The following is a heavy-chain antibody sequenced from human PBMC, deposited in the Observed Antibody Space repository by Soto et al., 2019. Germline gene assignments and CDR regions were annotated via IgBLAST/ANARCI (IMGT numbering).Heavy chain of an antibody. V-gene: IGHV3-33*01. Sequence: GGSLRLSCAASGFTFSSYGMHWVRQAPGKGLEWVAVIWYDGSNKYYADSVKGRFTISRDNSKNTLYLQMNSLRAEDTAVYYCARDSDGYNPYYYFDYWGQGTLVTVSS. CDR2: IWYDGSNK. CDR3: ARDSDGYNPYYYFDY. CDR1: GFTFSSYG. D-gene: IGHD5-12*01. J-gene: IGHJ4*02.